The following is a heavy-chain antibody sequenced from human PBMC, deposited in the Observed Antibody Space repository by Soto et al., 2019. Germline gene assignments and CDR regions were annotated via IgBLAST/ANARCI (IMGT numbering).Heavy chain of an antibody. CDR3: AKVSTYYDFWSGYGGKDNWFDP. CDR1: GFTFSSYA. CDR2: ISGSGGST. Sequence: GGSLRLSCAASGFTFSSYAMSWVRQAPGKGLEWVSAISGSGGSTYYADSVKGRFTISRDNSKNTLYLQMNSLGAEDTAVYYCAKVSTYYDFWSGYGGKDNWFDPWGQGTLVTVSS. J-gene: IGHJ5*02. V-gene: IGHV3-23*01. D-gene: IGHD3-3*01.